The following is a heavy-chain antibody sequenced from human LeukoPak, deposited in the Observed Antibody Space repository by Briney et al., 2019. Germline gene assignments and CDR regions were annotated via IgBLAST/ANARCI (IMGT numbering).Heavy chain of an antibody. D-gene: IGHD3-9*01. J-gene: IGHJ5*02. CDR3: AIPNYDILPGTDAPPPFDP. V-gene: IGHV1-69*13. Sequence: ASVTVFCKASGGTFSSYANSWVRQAPGQGLEWMGGIIPIFDTANYAQKFQGRVTITADESTSTAYMELSSLRSEDTAVYYCAIPNYDILPGTDAPPPFDPWGQGTLVTVSS. CDR1: GGTFSSYA. CDR2: IIPIFDTA.